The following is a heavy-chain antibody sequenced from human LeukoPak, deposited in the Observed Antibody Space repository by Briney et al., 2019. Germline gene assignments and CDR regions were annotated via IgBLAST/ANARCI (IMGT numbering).Heavy chain of an antibody. Sequence: EASVTVSCAASGYTFTTYSISWVRQAPGQGLEWMGWISAYNGNTNYAQNLQGRVTMTTDTSTSTAYMELRSLRSDDTAVYYCARRVVPPATRGYSSGWYSDRRRYYFDYWGQGTLVTVSS. J-gene: IGHJ4*02. CDR3: ARRVVPPATRGYSSGWYSDRRRYYFDY. CDR2: ISAYNGNT. CDR1: GYTFTTYS. D-gene: IGHD6-13*01. V-gene: IGHV1-18*01.